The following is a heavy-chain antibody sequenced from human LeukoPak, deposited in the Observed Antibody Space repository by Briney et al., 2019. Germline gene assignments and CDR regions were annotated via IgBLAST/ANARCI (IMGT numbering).Heavy chain of an antibody. V-gene: IGHV4-4*02. CDR1: GGSISSSNW. J-gene: IGHJ4*02. Sequence: SGTLSLTCAVSGGSISSSNWWSWVRQPPGKGLEWIGEIHHSGSTNYNPSLKSRVTISVDKSKNQFSLKLSSVTAADTAVYYCARVSARGRNYFDYWGQGTLVTVSS. CDR3: ARVSARGRNYFDY. D-gene: IGHD1-26*01. CDR2: IHHSGST.